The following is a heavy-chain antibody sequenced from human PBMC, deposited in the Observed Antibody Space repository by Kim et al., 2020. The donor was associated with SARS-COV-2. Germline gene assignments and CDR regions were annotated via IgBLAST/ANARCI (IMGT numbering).Heavy chain of an antibody. CDR1: CFSIISYY. Sequence: SETLSLTCTVSCFSIISYYWSWIRQPPGKGLEWIGYIYYSGSTNYNPSLKSRVTISVDTSKNQFSLKLSSVTAADTAVYYCARDYPPMWDYYGMDVWGQGTTVTVSS. CDR2: IYYSGST. V-gene: IGHV4-59*13. CDR3: ARDYPPMWDYYGMDV. D-gene: IGHD1-26*01. J-gene: IGHJ6*02.